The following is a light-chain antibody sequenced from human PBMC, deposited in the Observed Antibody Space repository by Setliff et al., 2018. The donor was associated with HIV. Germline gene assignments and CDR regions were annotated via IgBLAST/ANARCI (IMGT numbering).Light chain of an antibody. CDR3: SSYTSGSTRV. CDR2: EVT. CDR1: SSDVGNYNY. Sequence: QSALTQPASVSGSPGQSITISCTGTSSDVGNYNYVSWYQQHPGKAPKLMIYEVTYRPSGVSNRFSGSKSGNTASLTISGLQAEDEADYYCSSYTSGSTRVFGTGTKVTVL. V-gene: IGLV2-14*01. J-gene: IGLJ1*01.